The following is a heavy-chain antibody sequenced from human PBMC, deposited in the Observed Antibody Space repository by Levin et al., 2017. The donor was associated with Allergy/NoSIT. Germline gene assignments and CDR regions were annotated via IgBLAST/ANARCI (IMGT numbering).Heavy chain of an antibody. J-gene: IGHJ4*02. V-gene: IGHV4-39*01. Sequence: SQTLSHTCTFSGGSISSSGYCWGWIRQPPGKGLEWIGMVRNTGTTYYNPSLKSRVTMSVDTSKNQFSLKLSSVTAADTAVYYCARQTDGSSKTDYWGQGTLVTVSS. CDR3: ARQTDGSSKTDY. CDR2: VRNTGTT. CDR1: GGSISSSGYC. D-gene: IGHD6-6*01.